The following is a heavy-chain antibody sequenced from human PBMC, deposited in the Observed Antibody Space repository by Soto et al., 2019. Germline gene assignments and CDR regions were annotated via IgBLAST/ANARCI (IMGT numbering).Heavy chain of an antibody. D-gene: IGHD2-21*02. CDR2: INADNGNT. Sequence: GASVKLSCKASGYTFTSYAMHCVRQAPGQRLEWMGWINADNGNTKYSQNFQGRITITRDTSASTAYMELSSLTSEDTAVYYCARDKLSVTYPPVHFGMDVWGQGTTVTVSS. V-gene: IGHV1-3*01. CDR3: ARDKLSVTYPPVHFGMDV. CDR1: GYTFTSYA. J-gene: IGHJ6*02.